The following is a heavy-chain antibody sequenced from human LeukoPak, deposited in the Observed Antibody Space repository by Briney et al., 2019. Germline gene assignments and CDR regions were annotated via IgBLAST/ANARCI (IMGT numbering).Heavy chain of an antibody. D-gene: IGHD5-24*01. CDR3: ARGSGRDGNGWFDP. CDR2: IYYSGST. Sequence: PSETLSLTCTVSGGSFRSRSYHWGWIRQPPGKGLEWIGYIYYSGSTKYNPSLKSRVTISVDTSKNQFSLKLSSVTAADTAVYYCARGSGRDGNGWFDPWGQGTLVTVSS. J-gene: IGHJ5*02. CDR1: GGSFRSRSYH. V-gene: IGHV4-61*01.